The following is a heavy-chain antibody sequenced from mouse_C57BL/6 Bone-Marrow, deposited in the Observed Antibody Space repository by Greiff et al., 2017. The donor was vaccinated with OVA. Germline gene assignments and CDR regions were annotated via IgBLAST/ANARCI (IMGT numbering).Heavy chain of an antibody. CDR1: GYTFTSYG. V-gene: IGHV1-81*01. CDR2: IYPRSGNT. Sequence: QVQLQQSGAELARPGASVKLSCKASGYTFTSYGISWVKKRTGQGLEWIGEIYPRSGNTYYNEKFKGKATLTADKSSSTAYMELRSLTSEDSAVYFCARAYYSLYAMDYWGQGTSVTVSS. D-gene: IGHD2-12*01. J-gene: IGHJ4*01. CDR3: ARAYYSLYAMDY.